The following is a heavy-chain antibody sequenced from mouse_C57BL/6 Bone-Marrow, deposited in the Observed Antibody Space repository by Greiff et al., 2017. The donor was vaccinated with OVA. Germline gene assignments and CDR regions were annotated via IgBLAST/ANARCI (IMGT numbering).Heavy chain of an antibody. CDR1: GFNIKDDY. V-gene: IGHV14-4*01. D-gene: IGHD2-4*01. CDR3: TDYDYDRFAY. J-gene: IGHJ3*01. CDR2: IDPENGDT. Sequence: VQLQQSGAELVRPGASVKLSCTASGFNIKDDYMHWVKQRPEQGLEWIGWIDPENGDTEYASKFQGKATITADTSSNTAYLQLSSLTSEDSAVYNCTDYDYDRFAYWGQGTLVTVSA.